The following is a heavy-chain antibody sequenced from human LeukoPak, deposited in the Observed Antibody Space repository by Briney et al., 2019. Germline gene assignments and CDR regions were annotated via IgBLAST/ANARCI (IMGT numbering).Heavy chain of an antibody. CDR2: ISSSGSTI. J-gene: IGHJ1*01. D-gene: IGHD3-16*01. CDR3: ARDNYGWFQH. V-gene: IGHV3-11*04. CDR1: GGSISSSTYY. Sequence: LSLTCTVSGGSISSSTYYWGWIRQAPGKGLEWVSYISSSGSTIYYADSVKGRFTISRDNAKNSLYLQMNSLRAEDTAVYYCARDNYGWFQHWGQGTLVTVSS.